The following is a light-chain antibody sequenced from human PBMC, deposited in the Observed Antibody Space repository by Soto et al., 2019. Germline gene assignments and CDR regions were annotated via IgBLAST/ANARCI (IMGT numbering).Light chain of an antibody. CDR1: SSDVGNYNY. J-gene: IGLJ1*01. CDR3: CSYAGSYIYV. V-gene: IGLV2-11*01. Sequence: QSALTQPRSVSGSPGQSVTISCTGTSSDVGNYNYVSWYQQHPGKAPKLMIYDVSKRPSGVPDRFSGSKSGNTASLTISGLQAEDEADDHCCSYAGSYIYVFGTGTKLTVL. CDR2: DVS.